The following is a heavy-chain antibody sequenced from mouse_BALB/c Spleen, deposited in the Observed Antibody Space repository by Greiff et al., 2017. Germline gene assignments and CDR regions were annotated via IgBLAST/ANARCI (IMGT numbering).Heavy chain of an antibody. Sequence: VQLQQSGPELVKPGASVKIPCKASGYTFTDYNMDWVKQSHGKSLEWIGDINPNNGGTIYNQKFKGKATLTVDKSSSTAYMELRSLTSEDTAVYYCASRYGNYHYYAMDYWGQGTSVTVSS. CDR3: ASRYGNYHYYAMDY. V-gene: IGHV1-18*01. CDR1: GYTFTDYN. D-gene: IGHD2-10*02. CDR2: INPNNGGT. J-gene: IGHJ4*01.